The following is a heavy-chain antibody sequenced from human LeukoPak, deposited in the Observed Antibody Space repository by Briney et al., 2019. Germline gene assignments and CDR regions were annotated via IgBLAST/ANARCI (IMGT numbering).Heavy chain of an antibody. CDR3: TTVPKLTYYYDSSGYYFEDY. CDR2: IKSKTEVGTT. V-gene: IGHV3-15*01. D-gene: IGHD3-22*01. Sequence: GGSLRLSCEASGFTFGNAWMSWVRQAPGKGLKWVGRIKSKTEVGTTDYAAPVKGRFTISRDDSKNTLYLQMNSLKTEDTAVYYCTTVPKLTYYYDSSGYYFEDYWGQGTLVTVSS. J-gene: IGHJ4*02. CDR1: GFTFGNAW.